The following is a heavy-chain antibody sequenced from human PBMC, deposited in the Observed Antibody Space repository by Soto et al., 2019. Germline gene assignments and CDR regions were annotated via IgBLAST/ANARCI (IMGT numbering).Heavy chain of an antibody. CDR2: ISGSGGST. CDR3: AKTGLTTVTTLPYYYYYYYMDV. Sequence: GGSLRLSCAASGFTFSSYAMSWVRQAPGKGLEWVSAISGSGGSTYYADSVKGRFTISRDNSKNTLYLQMNSLRAEDTAVYYCAKTGLTTVTTLPYYYYYYYMDVWGKGTTVTVSS. J-gene: IGHJ6*03. CDR1: GFTFSSYA. D-gene: IGHD4-4*01. V-gene: IGHV3-23*01.